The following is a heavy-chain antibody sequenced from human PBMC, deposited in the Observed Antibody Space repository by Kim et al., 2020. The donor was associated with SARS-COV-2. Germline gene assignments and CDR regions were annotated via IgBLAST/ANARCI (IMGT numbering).Heavy chain of an antibody. J-gene: IGHJ3*02. CDR3: ARSTQFDAFDI. Sequence: TNYAQKLQGRVTMTTDTSTSTAYMELRSLRSDDTAVYYCARSTQFDAFDIWGQGTMVTVSS. D-gene: IGHD1-1*01. V-gene: IGHV1-18*01. CDR2: T.